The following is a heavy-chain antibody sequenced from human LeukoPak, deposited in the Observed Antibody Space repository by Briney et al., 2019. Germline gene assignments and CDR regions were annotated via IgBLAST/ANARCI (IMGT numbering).Heavy chain of an antibody. CDR1: GFTFSSYG. D-gene: IGHD2-21*02. CDR2: IWYDGSNK. Sequence: GGSLRLSCAASGFTFSSYGMHWVRQAPGKGLEWVAVIWYDGSNKYYADSVKGRFTISRDNSKTTLYLQMNSLRAEDTAVYYCARERVVVTATFLNYYYGMDVWGQGTTVTVSS. J-gene: IGHJ6*02. V-gene: IGHV3-33*01. CDR3: ARERVVVTATFLNYYYGMDV.